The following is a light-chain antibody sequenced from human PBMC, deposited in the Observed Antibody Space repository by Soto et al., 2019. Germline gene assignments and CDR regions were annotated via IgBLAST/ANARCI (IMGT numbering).Light chain of an antibody. CDR1: SSDVGAFNY. Sequence: QSALTQPASVSGSPGQSITISCPGTSSDVGAFNYVSWYLQYPGKAPKLMIYEVGNRPSGVSNRFSGSKSGNTASLTISGLQAEDEADYYCCSYASGSIYVFGTGTKLNVL. CDR3: CSYASGSIYV. CDR2: EVG. J-gene: IGLJ1*01. V-gene: IGLV2-14*01.